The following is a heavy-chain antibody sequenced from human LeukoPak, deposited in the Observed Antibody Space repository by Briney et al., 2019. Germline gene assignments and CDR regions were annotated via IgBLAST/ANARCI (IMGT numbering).Heavy chain of an antibody. CDR3: ARQLSGWYDADPY. Sequence: GGSLRLSCAASGFTFSRYWMSWVRQAPGKGLEWVANIKEDGSRNHYADSVKGRFTISRDNAKNSLYLQMSSLRAEDTAVHYCARQLSGWYDADPYWGQGTLVTVSS. V-gene: IGHV3-7*05. CDR1: GFTFSRYW. D-gene: IGHD6-19*01. J-gene: IGHJ4*02. CDR2: IKEDGSRN.